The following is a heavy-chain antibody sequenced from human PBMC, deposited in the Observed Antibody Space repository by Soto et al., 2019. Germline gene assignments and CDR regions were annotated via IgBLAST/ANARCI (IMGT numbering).Heavy chain of an antibody. V-gene: IGHV4-59*08. CDR1: GGSISSYY. Sequence: SETLSHSCSGSGGSISSYYWSWLRQPPGKGLEWIGYIYYSGSTNYNPSLKSRVTISVDTSKNQFSLKLSSVTAADTAVYYCARSDYGDYSVVYWGQGTLVTVPQ. J-gene: IGHJ4*02. CDR3: ARSDYGDYSVVY. CDR2: IYYSGST. D-gene: IGHD4-17*01.